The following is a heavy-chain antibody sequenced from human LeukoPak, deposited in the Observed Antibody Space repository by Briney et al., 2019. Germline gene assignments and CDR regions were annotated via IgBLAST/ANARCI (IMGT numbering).Heavy chain of an antibody. J-gene: IGHJ5*02. Sequence: ASVKLTCKASAYTFTSCGISWVRQAPAQGLEWMGWISAYNGNTNYAQKLQGRVTMTTDTSTSTAYMELRSLRSDDTAVYYCARLTSYYYDSSGYFNWFDPWGQGTLVTVSS. V-gene: IGHV1-18*01. CDR1: AYTFTSCG. CDR2: ISAYNGNT. D-gene: IGHD3-22*01. CDR3: ARLTSYYYDSSGYFNWFDP.